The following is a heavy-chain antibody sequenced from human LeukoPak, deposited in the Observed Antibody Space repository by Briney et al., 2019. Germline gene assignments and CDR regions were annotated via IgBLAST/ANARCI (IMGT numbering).Heavy chain of an antibody. J-gene: IGHJ4*02. V-gene: IGHV3-74*01. Sequence: GGSLRLSCAASGFTFNNYWMHWVRQAPGKGLVWVSRINRDGSNTDYADSVKGRFTIPRDNAKNTLYLQMNSLSAEDTAVYYCVKDFGRVRGTPDSWGQGTLVTVSS. CDR1: GFTFNNYW. D-gene: IGHD3-16*01. CDR2: INRDGSNT. CDR3: VKDFGRVRGTPDS.